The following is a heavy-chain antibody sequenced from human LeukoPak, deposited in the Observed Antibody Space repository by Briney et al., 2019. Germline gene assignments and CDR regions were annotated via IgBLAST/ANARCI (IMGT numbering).Heavy chain of an antibody. D-gene: IGHD3-10*01. CDR1: GFTFTSYA. CDR3: ARGLIRGVAYYGLDV. J-gene: IGHJ6*02. V-gene: IGHV3-30-3*01. Sequence: PGGSLRLSCAASGFTFTSYAMHWVRQAPGKGLEWLAVISYDESNKYYAGSVKGRFTISRDNSKNMLYLQMNSLRPEDTAVFYCARGLIRGVAYYGLDVWGQGTTVTVSS. CDR2: ISYDESNK.